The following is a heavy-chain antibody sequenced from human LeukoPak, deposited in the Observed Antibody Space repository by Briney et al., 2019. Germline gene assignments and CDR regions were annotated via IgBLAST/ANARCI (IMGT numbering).Heavy chain of an antibody. V-gene: IGHV4-39*01. Sequence: PSETLSLTCTVSGGSISSSSDYWGWIRQPPGKGLEWIGSIYYSGRTYYNPSLKSRVTISVDTSNNQFSLKLSSVTAADTAVYYCATPSPRDYVWGSYRCDYWGQGTLVTVSS. CDR3: ATPSPRDYVWGSYRCDY. D-gene: IGHD3-16*02. CDR2: IYYSGRT. CDR1: GGSISSSSDY. J-gene: IGHJ4*02.